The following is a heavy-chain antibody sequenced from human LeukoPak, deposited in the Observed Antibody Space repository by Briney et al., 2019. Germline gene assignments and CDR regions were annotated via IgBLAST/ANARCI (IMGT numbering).Heavy chain of an antibody. CDR2: ISSSGTTI. CDR1: GLPLSIYE. V-gene: IGHV3-48*03. CDR3: ALLAVASDFDY. Sequence: GGSLRLSCSVSGLPLSIYEMNWVRQAPGKGLEWVSNISSSGTTIYYADSVKGRFSISRDNALSSPYLQMNSLRVEDTAVYYRALLAVASDFDYWGQGALVTVSS. D-gene: IGHD6-19*01. J-gene: IGHJ4*02.